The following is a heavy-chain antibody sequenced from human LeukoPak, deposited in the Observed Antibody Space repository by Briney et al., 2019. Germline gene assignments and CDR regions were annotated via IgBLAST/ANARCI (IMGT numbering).Heavy chain of an antibody. V-gene: IGHV1-2*02. Sequence: ASVKVSCKASGYTFTGYYMHWVRQAPGQGLEWMGWVNPNSGNTHYAQKFQDRVTMTRDTSISTAYMELNSLRSDDTAVYYCAREGAAAEDVNWFDPWGQGTLVTVSS. CDR1: GYTFTGYY. CDR2: VNPNSGNT. D-gene: IGHD6-25*01. J-gene: IGHJ5*02. CDR3: AREGAAAEDVNWFDP.